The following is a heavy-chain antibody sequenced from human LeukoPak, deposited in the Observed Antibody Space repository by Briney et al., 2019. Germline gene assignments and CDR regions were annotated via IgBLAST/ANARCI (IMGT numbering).Heavy chain of an antibody. CDR1: GFTFSSYW. J-gene: IGHJ6*03. V-gene: IGHV3-74*01. CDR2: INSDGSST. CDR3: ARANRDQDYYYYYMDV. Sequence: GGPLRLSCAASGFTFSSYWMHWVRQAPGKGLVWVSRINSDGSSTSYADSVKGRFTISRDNAKTTLYLQMNSLRAEDTAVYYCARANRDQDYYYYYMDVWGKGTTVTVSS. D-gene: IGHD2-2*01.